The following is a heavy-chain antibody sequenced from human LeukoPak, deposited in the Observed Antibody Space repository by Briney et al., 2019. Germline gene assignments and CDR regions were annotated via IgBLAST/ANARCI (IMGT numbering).Heavy chain of an antibody. CDR2: IKSKTDGGTT. CDR1: GFTFSGYS. Sequence: GGSLRLSCAASGFTFSGYSMNWVRQAPGKGLEWVGRIKSKTDGGTTDYAAPVKGRFTISRDDSKNTLYLQMNSLKTEDTAVYYCTTVDDFWSGYYTLVDYWGQGTLVTVSS. J-gene: IGHJ4*02. D-gene: IGHD3-3*01. V-gene: IGHV3-15*07. CDR3: TTVDDFWSGYYTLVDY.